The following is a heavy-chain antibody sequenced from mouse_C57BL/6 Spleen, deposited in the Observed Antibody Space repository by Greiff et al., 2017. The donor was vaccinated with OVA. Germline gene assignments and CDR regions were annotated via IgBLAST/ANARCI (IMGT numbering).Heavy chain of an antibody. V-gene: IGHV5-6*01. D-gene: IGHD1-1*01. CDR2: ISSGGSYT. Sequence: EVKLVESGGDLVKPGGSLKLSCAASGFTFSSYGMSWVRQTPDKRLEWVATISSGGSYTYYPDSVKGRFTISRDNAKNTLYLQMSSLKSEDTAMYYCARHGREVVATTYFDYWGQGTTLTVSS. CDR1: GFTFSSYG. J-gene: IGHJ2*01. CDR3: ARHGREVVATTYFDY.